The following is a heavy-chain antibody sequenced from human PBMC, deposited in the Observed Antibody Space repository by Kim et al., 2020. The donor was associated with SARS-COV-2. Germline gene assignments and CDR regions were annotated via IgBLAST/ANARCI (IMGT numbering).Heavy chain of an antibody. CDR3: VKRYYYDSGSLDY. Sequence: YVDTVKGRLTTARATSENTLYLQMNRLRAEDTAVYYCVKRYYYDSGSLDYWGQGTLVTVSS. D-gene: IGHD3-10*01. J-gene: IGHJ4*02. V-gene: IGHV3-23*01.